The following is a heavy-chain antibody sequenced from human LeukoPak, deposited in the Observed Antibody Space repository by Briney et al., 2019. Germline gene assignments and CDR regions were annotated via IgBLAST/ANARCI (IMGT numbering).Heavy chain of an antibody. V-gene: IGHV4-39*07. D-gene: IGHD3-22*01. CDR2: MYYSGNN. CDR1: GASISSYSSY. Sequence: SETLSLTCTVSGASISSYSSYWGWIRQPPGKGLEWIGNMYYSGNNYSNPSLKSRVTISIDTSKNQFSLKLSSVTAADTAVYYCARDRYYYDSSGSRFDYWGQGTLVTVSS. J-gene: IGHJ4*02. CDR3: ARDRYYYDSSGSRFDY.